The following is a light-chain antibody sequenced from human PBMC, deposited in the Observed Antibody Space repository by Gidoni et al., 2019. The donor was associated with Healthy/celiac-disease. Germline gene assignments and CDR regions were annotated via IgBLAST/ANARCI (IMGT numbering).Light chain of an antibody. J-gene: IGKJ1*01. CDR1: QGISSY. V-gene: IGKV1-8*01. Sequence: AIRMTQTPSSLSASTGDRVTITCRASQGISSYLAWYQQKPGKAPKLLIYAASTLQSGVPSRFGGSGSGTDFTLTISCLQSEDFATYYCQQYYRYPWTFGQGTKVEIK. CDR2: AAS. CDR3: QQYYRYPWT.